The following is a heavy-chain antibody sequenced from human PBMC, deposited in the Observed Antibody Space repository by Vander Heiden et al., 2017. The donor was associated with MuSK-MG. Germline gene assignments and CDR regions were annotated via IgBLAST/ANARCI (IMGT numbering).Heavy chain of an antibody. CDR3: ARDLRNSYGMDV. J-gene: IGHJ6*02. Sequence: QVQLVQSGPELKQPVASVTVSCKASVYTFINHPMKWVRQAPGQGLEWMGWINTDTGNPTYAQGFTGRFVFSLDTSVTTAYLQISSLKAEDTAVYYCARDLRNSYGMDVWGQGTTVTVSS. CDR2: INTDTGNP. V-gene: IGHV7-4-1*02. CDR1: VYTFINHP.